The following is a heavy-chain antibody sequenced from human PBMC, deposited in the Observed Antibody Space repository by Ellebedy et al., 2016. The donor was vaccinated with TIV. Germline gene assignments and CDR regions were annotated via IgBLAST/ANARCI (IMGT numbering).Heavy chain of an antibody. J-gene: IGHJ4*02. D-gene: IGHD6-19*01. CDR2: IYYDGST. CDR1: GGSISITSYY. CDR3: ARRSSYWSALDF. V-gene: IGHV4-39*01. Sequence: MPSETLSLTCTVSGGSISITSYYWGWIRQPPGKGLEWIGSIYYDGSTYSNPSLKSRVTISKDTSKNQFSLKLTSVTAADTAVYYCARRSSYWSALDFWGQGTLATVSS.